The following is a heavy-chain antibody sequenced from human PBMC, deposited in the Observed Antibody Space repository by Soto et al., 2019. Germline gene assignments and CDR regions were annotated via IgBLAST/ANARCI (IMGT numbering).Heavy chain of an antibody. Sequence: GGSLRLSCAASGFTFSSYGMHWVRQAPGKGLEWVAVISYDGSNKYYADSVKGRFTISRDNSKNTLYLQMNSLRAEDTAVYYCAKDGDIVATPGDSYYYYYMDVWGKGTTVTVSS. CDR3: AKDGDIVATPGDSYYYYYMDV. J-gene: IGHJ6*03. V-gene: IGHV3-30*18. CDR2: ISYDGSNK. D-gene: IGHD5-12*01. CDR1: GFTFSSYG.